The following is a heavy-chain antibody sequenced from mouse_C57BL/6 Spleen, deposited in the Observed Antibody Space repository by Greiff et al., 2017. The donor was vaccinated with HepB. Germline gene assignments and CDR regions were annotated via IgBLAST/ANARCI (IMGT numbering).Heavy chain of an antibody. D-gene: IGHD1-1*01. CDR1: GYTFTSYW. Sequence: DVKLQESGTVLARPGASVKMSCKTSGYTFTSYWMHWVKQRPGQGLEWIGAIYPGNSDTSYNQKFKGKAKLTAVTSASTAYMELSSLTNEDSAVYYCTRDYYGSSYFYFDYWGQGTTLTVSS. J-gene: IGHJ2*01. CDR3: TRDYYGSSYFYFDY. V-gene: IGHV1-5*01. CDR2: IYPGNSDT.